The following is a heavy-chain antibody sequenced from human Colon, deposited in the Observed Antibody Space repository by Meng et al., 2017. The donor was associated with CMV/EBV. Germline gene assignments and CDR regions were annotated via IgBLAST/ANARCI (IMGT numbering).Heavy chain of an antibody. CDR3: ARAGNRIQLWLTYYYYGMDV. Sequence: ASVKVSCKASGYTFTGYYMHWVRQAPGQGLEWMGWINPNSGGTNYAQKFQGRVTMTRDTSISTAYMELSRLRSDDTAVYYCARAGNRIQLWLTYYYYGMDVWGQGTTVTVSS. V-gene: IGHV1-2*02. CDR2: INPNSGGT. J-gene: IGHJ6*02. D-gene: IGHD5-18*01. CDR1: GYTFTGYY.